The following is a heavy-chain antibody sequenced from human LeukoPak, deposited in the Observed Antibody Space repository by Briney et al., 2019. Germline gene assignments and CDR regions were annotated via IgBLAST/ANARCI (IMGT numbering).Heavy chain of an antibody. CDR1: GGSISINSYY. D-gene: IGHD3-10*01. CDR2: IYYSGIT. Sequence: SETLSLTCAVSGGSISINSYYGGWIRQPRGKGLEWIGRIYYSGITYYNPSLRSRVTKSVDTAKNESSLKLPSVTAADTAVSYCARTRYYYNSRSYGAPYYFDYWGQGTLVTVSS. V-gene: IGHV4-39*01. J-gene: IGHJ4*02. CDR3: ARTRYYYNSRSYGAPYYFDY.